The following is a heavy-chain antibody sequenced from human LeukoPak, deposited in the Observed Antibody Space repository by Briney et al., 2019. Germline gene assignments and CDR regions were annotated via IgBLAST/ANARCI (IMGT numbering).Heavy chain of an antibody. CDR2: INEDGSII. D-gene: IGHD2-8*01. CDR3: VRDLILVWTPGDDFDY. CDR1: GFTFSSYW. J-gene: IGHJ4*02. Sequence: GGSLRLSCAASGFTFSSYWMHWVRQAPGKGLEWVSRINEDGSIITYADSVKGRFTISRDNAKNTLYLQMNSPRAEDTAVNYCVRDLILVWTPGDDFDYWGQGTLVSVSS. V-gene: IGHV3-74*01.